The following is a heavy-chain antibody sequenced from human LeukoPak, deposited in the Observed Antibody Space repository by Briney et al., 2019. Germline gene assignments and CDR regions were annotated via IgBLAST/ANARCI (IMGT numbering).Heavy chain of an antibody. CDR3: AREGDSGYDSPLDY. CDR1: GFTFSNHA. CDR2: VSYDGSNK. V-gene: IGHV3-30*04. J-gene: IGHJ4*02. D-gene: IGHD5-12*01. Sequence: GGSLRLSCAASGFTFSNHAIHWVRQAPGKGLQWVAIVSYDGSNKYYADSVMGRFTISRDNSKNTLYLQMNSLRVEDTALYYCAREGDSGYDSPLDYWGQGTPVTVSS.